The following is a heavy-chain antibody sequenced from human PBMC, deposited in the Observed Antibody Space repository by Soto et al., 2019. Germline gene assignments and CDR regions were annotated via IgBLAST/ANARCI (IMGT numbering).Heavy chain of an antibody. CDR2: IIPIFGTA. CDR3: ARGGYGYYYDSSGPYDAFDI. Sequence: AVKVSCKASGGTFSSYAISWVRQAPGQGLEWMGGIIPIFGTANYAQKFQGRVTITADESMSTAYMELSSLRSEDTAVYYCARGGYGYYYDSSGPYDAFDIWGQGTMVTVSS. V-gene: IGHV1-69*13. J-gene: IGHJ3*02. CDR1: GGTFSSYA. D-gene: IGHD3-22*01.